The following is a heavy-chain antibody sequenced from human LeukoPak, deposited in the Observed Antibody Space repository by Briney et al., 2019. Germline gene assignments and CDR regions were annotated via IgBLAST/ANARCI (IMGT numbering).Heavy chain of an antibody. Sequence: PSETLSLTCAVYGGSFSGYYWSWIRQPPGKGLEWIGEINHSGSTNYNPSLKSRVTISVDTSKNQFSLKLSSVTAADTAVYYCARSNVVAVASQYFDYWGQGTLVTVSS. D-gene: IGHD4-23*01. J-gene: IGHJ4*02. CDR3: ARSNVVAVASQYFDY. CDR1: GGSFSGYY. CDR2: INHSGST. V-gene: IGHV4-34*01.